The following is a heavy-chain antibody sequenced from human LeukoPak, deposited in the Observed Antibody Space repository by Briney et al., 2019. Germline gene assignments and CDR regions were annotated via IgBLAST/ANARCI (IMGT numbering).Heavy chain of an antibody. D-gene: IGHD1-26*01. V-gene: IGHV4-38-2*02. CDR3: AREGRVGYFDY. J-gene: IGHJ4*02. Sequence: SETLSLTCTVSGYSISSGYYWGWIRQPPGKGLEWIGSISHSGSIYYNLSLKSRVTISVDTSKNQFSLKLSSVTAADTAVYYCAREGRVGYFDYWGQGTLVTVSS. CDR1: GYSISSGYY. CDR2: ISHSGSI.